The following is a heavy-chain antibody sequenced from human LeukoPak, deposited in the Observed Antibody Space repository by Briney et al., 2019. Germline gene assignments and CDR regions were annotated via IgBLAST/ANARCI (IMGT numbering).Heavy chain of an antibody. CDR3: ASYSRSHDAFDI. D-gene: IGHD6-13*01. J-gene: IGHJ3*02. CDR2: INHSGST. V-gene: IGHV4-34*01. Sequence: SETLSLTCAVYGGSFSGYYWSWIRQPPGKGLEWIGEINHSGSTNYNPSLKSRVTISVDTSKNQFSLKLSSVTAADTAVYYCASYSRSHDAFDIWGQGTMVTVSS. CDR1: GGSFSGYY.